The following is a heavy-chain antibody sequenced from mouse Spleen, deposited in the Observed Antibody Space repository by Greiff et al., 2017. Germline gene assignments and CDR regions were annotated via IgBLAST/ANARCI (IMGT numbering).Heavy chain of an antibody. V-gene: IGHV1-50*01. CDR1: GYTFTSYW. CDR2: IDPSDSYT. CDR3: ARKGWFAY. J-gene: IGHJ3*01. Sequence: QVQLQQSGAELVKPGASVKLSCKASGYTFTSYWMQWVKQRPGQGLEWIGEIDPSDSYTNYNQKFKGKATLTVDTSSSTAYMQLSSLTSEDSAVYYCARKGWFAYWGQGTLVTVSA.